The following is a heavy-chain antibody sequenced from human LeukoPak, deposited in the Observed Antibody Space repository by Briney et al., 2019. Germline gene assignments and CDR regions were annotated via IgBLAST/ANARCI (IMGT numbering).Heavy chain of an antibody. Sequence: GGSLRLSCAASGFSFSGYWMSWVHQTPGKGLEWVANIKQDGSVKNSVDSMKGRFTISRDNTKNSLYLEMNSLKAEDTAVYYCGWGGGHFDLWGQGTLVTVSS. J-gene: IGHJ4*02. V-gene: IGHV3-7*03. CDR3: GWGGGHFDL. D-gene: IGHD3-16*01. CDR2: IKQDGSVK. CDR1: GFSFSGYW.